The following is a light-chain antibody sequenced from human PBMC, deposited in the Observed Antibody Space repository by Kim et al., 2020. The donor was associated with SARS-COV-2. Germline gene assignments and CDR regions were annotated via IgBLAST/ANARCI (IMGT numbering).Light chain of an antibody. CDR1: ESVSSRD. Sequence: SPGERPTLSCRASESVSSRDLGWYKQRPGQAPRLLIYGASSRATGIPDRFSGSGSGTDFTLTISRLEPEDFAVYYCKQYASSPATFGQVTRLEIK. CDR2: GAS. CDR3: KQYASSPAT. V-gene: IGKV3-20*01. J-gene: IGKJ5*01.